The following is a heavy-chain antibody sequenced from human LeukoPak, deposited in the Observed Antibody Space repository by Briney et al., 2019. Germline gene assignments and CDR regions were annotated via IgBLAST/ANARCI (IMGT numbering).Heavy chain of an antibody. CDR1: GYSFTSYW. Sequence: GESQRISCKGSGYSFTSYWISWVRQMPGKGLEWMGRIDPSDSYTNYSPSFQGHVTISADKSISTAYLQWSSLKASDTAMYYCARRRSSSSWQFPFDYWGQGTLVTVSS. J-gene: IGHJ4*02. CDR3: ARRRSSSSWQFPFDY. D-gene: IGHD6-13*01. V-gene: IGHV5-10-1*01. CDR2: IDPSDSYT.